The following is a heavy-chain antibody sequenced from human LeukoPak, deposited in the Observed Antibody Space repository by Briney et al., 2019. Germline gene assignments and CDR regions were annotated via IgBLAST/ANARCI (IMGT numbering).Heavy chain of an antibody. D-gene: IGHD1-14*01. J-gene: IGHJ4*02. CDR2: IRVYNGDT. CDR3: AREITAGTGNLDY. CDR1: GYTFPSYG. V-gene: IGHV1-18*01. Sequence: EASVKVSCKASGYTFPSYGISWVRQAPGQGLEWMGWIRVYNGDTNYAQKFQGRVTMTTDTATSTAYMELRSLRSDDTAVYYCAREITAGTGNLDYWGQGTLVTVSS.